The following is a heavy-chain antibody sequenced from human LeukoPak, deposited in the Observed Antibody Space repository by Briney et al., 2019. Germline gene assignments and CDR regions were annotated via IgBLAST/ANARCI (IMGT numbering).Heavy chain of an antibody. CDR2: ISGSGGST. J-gene: IGHJ4*02. CDR3: SEGGGTYPDDYFDS. Sequence: GGSLRLSCEASGFTFSDYTMSWVRQAPGKGLEWVSAISGSGGSTYYADSVKGRFTISRDNSKNTVYVQMNSLRAEDTAVYYCSEGGGTYPDDYFDSWGQGTPVTVSS. V-gene: IGHV3-23*01. CDR1: GFTFSDYT.